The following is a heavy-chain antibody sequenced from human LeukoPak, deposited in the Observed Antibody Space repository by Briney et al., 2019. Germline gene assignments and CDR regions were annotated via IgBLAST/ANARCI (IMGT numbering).Heavy chain of an antibody. CDR1: GGSISGYY. J-gene: IGHJ4*02. Sequence: SETLCLTCAVSGGSISGYYWSWIRQPPGKGLEWIGDIYYSGSTNYNPSLKSRVPISVDTSKNQSSLKLSSVTAADTAVYYCARLASGWGQGSGSYVPRYFAYWGQGTLVTVSS. D-gene: IGHD3-10*01. V-gene: IGHV4-59*01. CDR3: ARLASGWGQGSGSYVPRYFAY. CDR2: IYYSGST.